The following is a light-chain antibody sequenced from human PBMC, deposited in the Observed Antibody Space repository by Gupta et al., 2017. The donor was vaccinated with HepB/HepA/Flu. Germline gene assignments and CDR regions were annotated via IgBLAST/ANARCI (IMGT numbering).Light chain of an antibody. CDR2: DDS. CDR1: SSDVVGYNY. Sequence: QSALTQPPSASGSPGQSVTIACTGTSSDVVGYNYVSWYHQHPGKAPKLMMDDDSKRPSGVPERFSGSKSGTRASLTIXGXQAEDEXDYSCTSCEGSNNGWVVGGGTKLTV. CDR3: TSCEGSNNGWV. V-gene: IGLV2-8*01. J-gene: IGLJ3*02.